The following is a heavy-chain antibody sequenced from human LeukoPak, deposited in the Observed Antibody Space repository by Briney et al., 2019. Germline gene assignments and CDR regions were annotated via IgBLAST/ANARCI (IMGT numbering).Heavy chain of an antibody. J-gene: IGHJ4*02. V-gene: IGHV3-53*01. CDR3: ARVAYGDYLYYFDY. Sequence: GGSLRLXCAASGFTVSSNYMSWVRQAPGKELEWVSVIYSGGSTYYADSVRGRFTISRDNSKNTLYLQMNSLRAEDTAVYYCARVAYGDYLYYFDYWGQGTLVTVSS. CDR1: GFTVSSNY. CDR2: IYSGGST. D-gene: IGHD4-17*01.